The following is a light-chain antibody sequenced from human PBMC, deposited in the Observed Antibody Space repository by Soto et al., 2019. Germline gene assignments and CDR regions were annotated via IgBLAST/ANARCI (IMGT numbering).Light chain of an antibody. CDR2: DVS. CDR3: SSYTTSNTRQIV. Sequence: SALTQPASVSGSPGEWITISCPGTSSDVGGYDYVSWYQQHPGKAPKFMIYDVSNRPSGVSNRFSGSKSGNTASLTISGLQAEDEADYYCSSYTTSNTRQIVFGTGTKVTVL. V-gene: IGLV2-14*01. CDR1: SSDVGGYDY. J-gene: IGLJ1*01.